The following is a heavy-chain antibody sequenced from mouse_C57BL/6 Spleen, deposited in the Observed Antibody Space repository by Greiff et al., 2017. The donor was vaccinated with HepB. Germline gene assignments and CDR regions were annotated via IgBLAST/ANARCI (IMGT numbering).Heavy chain of an antibody. D-gene: IGHD1-1*01. V-gene: IGHV1-64*01. Sequence: QVQLQQPGAELVKPGASVKLSCKASGYTFTSYWMHWVKQRPGQGLEWIGMIHPNSGSTNYNEKFKSKATLTVDKSSSTAYMQLSSLTSEDSAVYYGARGITTVLGDYWGQGTTLTVSS. CDR1: GYTFTSYW. CDR3: ARGITTVLGDY. CDR2: IHPNSGST. J-gene: IGHJ2*01.